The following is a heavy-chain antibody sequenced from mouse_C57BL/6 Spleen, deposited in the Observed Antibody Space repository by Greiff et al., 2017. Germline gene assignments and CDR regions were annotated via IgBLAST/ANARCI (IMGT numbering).Heavy chain of an antibody. J-gene: IGHJ2*01. Sequence: VKLQQPGAELVKPGASVKLSCKASGYTFTSYCMHWVKQRPGQGLEWIGMIHPNSGSTNYNEKFKSKATLTVDKSSSTAYMQLSSLTSEDSAVYYCASYETYFDYWGQGTTLTVSS. V-gene: IGHV1-64*01. CDR2: IHPNSGST. CDR1: GYTFTSYC. CDR3: ASYETYFDY. D-gene: IGHD2-3*01.